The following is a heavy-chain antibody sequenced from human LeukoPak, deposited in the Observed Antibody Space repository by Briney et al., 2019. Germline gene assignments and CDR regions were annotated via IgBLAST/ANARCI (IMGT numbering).Heavy chain of an antibody. Sequence: PRGSLRLSCAASGFTFSSYAMTWVRQTPGKGLEWISSIAASGGSTYYADSVKGRFTISRDNSKNTLCLQINSLRAEDTAVYYCARANYYGSGTYYYYDYWGQGALVTVSS. CDR1: GFTFSSYA. J-gene: IGHJ4*02. D-gene: IGHD3-10*01. CDR3: ARANYYGSGTYYYYDY. V-gene: IGHV3-23*01. CDR2: IAASGGST.